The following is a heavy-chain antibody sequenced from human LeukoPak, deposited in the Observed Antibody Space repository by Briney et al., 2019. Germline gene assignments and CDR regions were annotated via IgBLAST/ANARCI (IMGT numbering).Heavy chain of an antibody. Sequence: PSQTLSLTCAVSGGSISSGGYSWSWIRQAPGKGLEWIGYIYHSGSTYYNPSLKSRVTISVDRSKNQFSLKLSSVTAADTAVYYCARGGNDILTGYYLPDYWGQGTLVTVSS. D-gene: IGHD3-9*01. V-gene: IGHV4-30-2*01. CDR3: ARGGNDILTGYYLPDY. CDR1: GGSISSGGYS. J-gene: IGHJ4*02. CDR2: IYHSGST.